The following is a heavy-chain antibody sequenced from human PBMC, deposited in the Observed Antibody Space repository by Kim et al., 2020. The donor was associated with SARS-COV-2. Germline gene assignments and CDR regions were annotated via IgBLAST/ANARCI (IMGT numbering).Heavy chain of an antibody. Sequence: SVKVSCKASGGTFSSYAISWVRQAPGQGLEWMGGIIPIFVTANYAQKFQGRVTITADESTSTAYMELSSLRSEDTAVYYCARGNYYDSSGYYLGDYYYYGMDVWGQGTTVTVSS. CDR1: GGTFSSYA. D-gene: IGHD3-22*01. CDR2: IIPIFVTA. CDR3: ARGNYYDSSGYYLGDYYYYGMDV. J-gene: IGHJ6*02. V-gene: IGHV1-69*13.